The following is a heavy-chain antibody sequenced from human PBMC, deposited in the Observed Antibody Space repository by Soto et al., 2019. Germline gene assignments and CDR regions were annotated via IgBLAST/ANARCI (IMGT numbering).Heavy chain of an antibody. CDR3: ARLDTVANYFDY. D-gene: IGHD1-1*01. Sequence: SETLSLTCAVSGGSITSYYWSWIRQPPGKGLEWIASIYYRGTTNHNPSLKSRVTISVDMSKNQFSLKLTSVTAADTAVYFCARLDTVANYFDYWGQGALVTVS. CDR1: GGSITSYY. J-gene: IGHJ4*02. CDR2: IYYRGTT. V-gene: IGHV4-59*01.